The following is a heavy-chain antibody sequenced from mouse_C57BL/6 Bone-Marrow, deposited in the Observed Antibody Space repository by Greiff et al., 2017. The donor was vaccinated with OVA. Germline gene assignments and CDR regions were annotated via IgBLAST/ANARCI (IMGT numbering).Heavy chain of an antibody. J-gene: IGHJ4*01. V-gene: IGHV1-55*01. CDR2: IYPGSGST. Sequence: QVQLKQPGAELVKPGASVKMSCKASGYTFTSYWITWVKQRPGQGLEWIGDIYPGSGSTNYNEKFKSKATLTVDTSSSTADMQLSSLTSEDAAVYYCASLYYGSSYYAMDYWGQGTSVTVSS. D-gene: IGHD1-1*01. CDR1: GYTFTSYW. CDR3: ASLYYGSSYYAMDY.